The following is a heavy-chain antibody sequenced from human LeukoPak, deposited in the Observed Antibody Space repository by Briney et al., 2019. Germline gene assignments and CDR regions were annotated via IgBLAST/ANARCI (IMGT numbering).Heavy chain of an antibody. J-gene: IGHJ6*03. CDR2: ISGGGSVI. D-gene: IGHD3-16*01. CDR3: ARGGGQKLFGGGSYYYYMDV. CDR1: GFTFSDYY. Sequence: KPGGSLRLSCAASGFTFSDYYMTWIRQAPGKGLEWISYISGGGSVIYYADSLKGRFTISRDNAKNSLYLQMNTLEAEDTAVYYCARGGGQKLFGGGSYYYYMDVWGKGTTVGVSS. V-gene: IGHV3-11*04.